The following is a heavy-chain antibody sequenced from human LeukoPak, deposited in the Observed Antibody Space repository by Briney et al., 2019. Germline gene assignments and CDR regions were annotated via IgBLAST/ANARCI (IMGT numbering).Heavy chain of an antibody. D-gene: IGHD3-9*01. CDR2: IMPMLGTA. Sequence: SVKASCKASGGTFSSYDISWVRQAPGQGLEWMGGIMPMLGTANYAQKFQGRVTITADKSTSTAYMELRSLRSDDTAVYYCARDAYYDILTGYYGNWFDPWGQGTLVTVSS. V-gene: IGHV1-69*06. CDR3: ARDAYYDILTGYYGNWFDP. J-gene: IGHJ5*02. CDR1: GGTFSSYD.